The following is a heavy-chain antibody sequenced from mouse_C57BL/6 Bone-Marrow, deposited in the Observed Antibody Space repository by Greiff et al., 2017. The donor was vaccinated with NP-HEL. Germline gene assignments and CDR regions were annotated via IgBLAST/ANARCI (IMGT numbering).Heavy chain of an antibody. CDR2: IYPGNSDT. J-gene: IGHJ2*01. CDR1: GYTFTSYW. Sequence: VQLQQSGTVLARPGASVKMSCKTSGYTFTSYWMHWVKQRPGQGLEWIGAIYPGNSDTSYNQKFKGKAKLTAVTSASTAYMELSSLTNEDSAVYYGTRDRITAVVAPCFDYWGQGTTLTVSS. CDR3: TRDRITAVVAPCFDY. D-gene: IGHD1-1*01. V-gene: IGHV1-5*01.